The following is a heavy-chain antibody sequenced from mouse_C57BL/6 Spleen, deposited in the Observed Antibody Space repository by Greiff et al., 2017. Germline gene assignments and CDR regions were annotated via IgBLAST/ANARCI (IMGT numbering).Heavy chain of an antibody. J-gene: IGHJ1*03. Sequence: EVQLVESEGGLVQPGSSMKLSCTASGFTFSDYYMAWVRQVPEKGLEWVANINYDGSSTYYLDSLKSRFIISRDNAKNILYLQMSSLKSEDTATYYCARDGNYYGSRGYFDVWGTGTTVTVSS. D-gene: IGHD1-1*01. CDR1: GFTFSDYY. CDR3: ARDGNYYGSRGYFDV. CDR2: INYDGSST. V-gene: IGHV5-16*01.